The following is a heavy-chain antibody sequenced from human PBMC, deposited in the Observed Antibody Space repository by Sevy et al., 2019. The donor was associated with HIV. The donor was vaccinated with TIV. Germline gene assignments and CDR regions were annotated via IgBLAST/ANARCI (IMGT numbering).Heavy chain of an antibody. J-gene: IGHJ4*02. CDR3: ARGSDGGFWSGYYMYNFDY. CDR2: ISSSSYI. V-gene: IGHV3-21*01. Sequence: GGSLRLSCAASGFTFSSYSMNWVRQAPGKGLEWVSSISSSSYIYYADSVKGRFTISRDNAKNSLYLQMNSLRAEDTAVYYCARGSDGGFWSGYYMYNFDYWGQGTLVTVSS. CDR1: GFTFSSYS. D-gene: IGHD3-3*01.